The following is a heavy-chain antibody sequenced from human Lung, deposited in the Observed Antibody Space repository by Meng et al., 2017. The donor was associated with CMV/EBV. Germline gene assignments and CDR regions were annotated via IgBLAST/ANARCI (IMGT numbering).Heavy chain of an antibody. CDR3: AREGGKGDDRAYRKYYGMDV. CDR2: ISYSGNT. V-gene: IGHV4-39*07. D-gene: IGHD3-16*01. J-gene: IGHJ6*02. CDR1: GTSIRSSTYY. Sequence: SXTLSLXCSLSGTSIRSSTYYWGWIRQPPGKGLEWIGSISYSGNTYYNPSLKSPVTISVDTSKNQFSLRLSTVTSADTAVYYCAREGGKGDDRAYRKYYGMDVXGQGXTV.